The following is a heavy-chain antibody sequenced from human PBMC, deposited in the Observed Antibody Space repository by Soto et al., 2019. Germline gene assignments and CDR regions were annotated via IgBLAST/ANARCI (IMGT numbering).Heavy chain of an antibody. CDR3: DTSQKGYNWNYFAH. D-gene: IGHD1-20*01. J-gene: IGHJ4*02. CDR1: GASISGSYYD. V-gene: IGHV4-39*01. Sequence: EALSVTSAASGASISGSYYDWAWLRPSPGKGREWIGSVFYTGFTSYNPSLESRVSVSVDTSKSQFYLKLSAVTAADTAVYYCDTSQKGYNWNYFAHWGQGALVTVS. CDR2: VFYTGFT.